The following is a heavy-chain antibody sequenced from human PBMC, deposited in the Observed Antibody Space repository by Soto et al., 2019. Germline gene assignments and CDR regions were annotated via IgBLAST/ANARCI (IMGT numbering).Heavy chain of an antibody. D-gene: IGHD6-19*01. Sequence: SETLSLTCTVSGGSISSYYWSWIRQPPGKGLEWIGYIYYSGSTNYNPSLKSRITISVYTSKNQFSLKLSSVTDADTAVYYCARGSSGWYLFDYWGQGTLVTVSS. J-gene: IGHJ4*02. CDR3: ARGSSGWYLFDY. CDR2: IYYSGST. V-gene: IGHV4-59*01. CDR1: GGSISSYY.